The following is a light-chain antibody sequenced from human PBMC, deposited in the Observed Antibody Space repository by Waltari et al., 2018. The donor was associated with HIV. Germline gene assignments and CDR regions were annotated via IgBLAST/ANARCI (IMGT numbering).Light chain of an antibody. CDR2: DVT. Sequence: QSALTQPRSVSGSPGQSVTISCTGTSSDVGGYNFVSWYQQHPGKAPKLMIYDVTQRPSGVPDRFSGSKSGNTASLTISGLQPEDEADYYCCSYADKSTFPFGGGTKLTVL. CDR1: SSDVGGYNF. CDR3: CSYADKSTFP. V-gene: IGLV2-11*01. J-gene: IGLJ2*01.